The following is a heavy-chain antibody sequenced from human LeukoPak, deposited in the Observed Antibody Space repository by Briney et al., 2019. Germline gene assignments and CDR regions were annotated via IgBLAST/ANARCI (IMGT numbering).Heavy chain of an antibody. CDR2: ISGSGNNT. J-gene: IGHJ4*02. Sequence: GGSLRLSCAASGLTFRSHAMTWVRQAPGKGLEWVSVISGSGNNTYYVDSVKGRFTISRDNSKNTLYLQMNSLRPEDTAVYYCAKGKDVWGSYRTEFDFWGQGTLVAVSS. V-gene: IGHV3-23*01. CDR3: AKGKDVWGSYRTEFDF. D-gene: IGHD3-16*02. CDR1: GLTFRSHA.